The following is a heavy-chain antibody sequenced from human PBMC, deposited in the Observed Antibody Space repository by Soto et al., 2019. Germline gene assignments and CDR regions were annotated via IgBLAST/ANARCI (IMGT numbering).Heavy chain of an antibody. CDR3: ARQIYDSDSGPNFQYYFDS. Sequence: GESLKISCKGSGYSFAGYWITWVRQMPGKGLEWMGRIDPSDSQTYYSPSFRGHVTISAAKSITTVFLQWSSLRASDTAMYYCARQIYDSDSGPNFQYYFDSWSQGTLVTVSS. J-gene: IGHJ4*02. CDR1: GYSFAGYW. CDR2: IDPSDSQT. V-gene: IGHV5-10-1*01. D-gene: IGHD3-22*01.